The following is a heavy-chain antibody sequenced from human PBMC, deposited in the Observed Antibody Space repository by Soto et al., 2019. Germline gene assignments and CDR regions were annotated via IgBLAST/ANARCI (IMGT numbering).Heavy chain of an antibody. J-gene: IGHJ6*02. CDR3: ARQGFGQLHGLVDV. CDR2: INHSGST. Sequence: SETLSLTCAVYGGSFSGYYWTWIRQPPGTGLEWIGEINHSGSTNYNPSLKSRVTISVDTSKNQFSLKVNSVTAADTALYYCARQGFGQLHGLVDVWGPGTTVTVSS. D-gene: IGHD3-10*01. CDR1: GGSFSGYY. V-gene: IGHV4-34*01.